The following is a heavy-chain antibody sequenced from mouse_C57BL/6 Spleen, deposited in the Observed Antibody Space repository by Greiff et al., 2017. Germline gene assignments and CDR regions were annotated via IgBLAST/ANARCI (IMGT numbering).Heavy chain of an antibody. CDR2: INYDGSST. V-gene: IGHV5-16*01. CDR3: ARDASTYYGSSLDY. CDR1: GFTFSDYY. Sequence: EVKVVESEGGLVQPGSSMKLSCTASGFTFSDYYMAWVRQVPEKGLEWVANINYDGSSTYYLDSLKSRFIISRDNAKNILYLQMSSLKSEDTATYYCARDASTYYGSSLDYWGQGTSVTVSS. D-gene: IGHD1-1*01. J-gene: IGHJ4*01.